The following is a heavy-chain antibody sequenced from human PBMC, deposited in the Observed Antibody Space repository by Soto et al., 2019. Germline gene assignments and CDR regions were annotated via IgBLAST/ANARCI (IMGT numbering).Heavy chain of an antibody. D-gene: IGHD1-26*01. CDR3: ARGQWELPYYFDY. V-gene: IGHV4-38-2*01. CDR1: GYSISSGYY. Sequence: KTSETLSLTCAVSGYSISSGYYWGWIRQPPGKGLEWIGSIYHSGSTYYNPSLKSRVTISVDTSKNQFSLKLSSVTAADTAVYYCARGQWELPYYFDYWGQGTLVTVSS. CDR2: IYHSGST. J-gene: IGHJ4*02.